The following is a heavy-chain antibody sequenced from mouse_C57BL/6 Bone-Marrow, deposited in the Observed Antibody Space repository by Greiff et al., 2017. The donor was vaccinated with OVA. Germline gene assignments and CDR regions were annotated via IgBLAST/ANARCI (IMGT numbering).Heavy chain of an antibody. D-gene: IGHD2-4*01. CDR1: GYAFSSSW. CDR2: IYPGDGDT. J-gene: IGHJ1*03. CDR3: AREDDYDWYFDV. Sequence: VQLQQSGPELVKPGASVKISCKASGYAFSSSWMNWVKQRPGKGLEWIGRIYPGDGDTNYNGKCKGKATLTADKSSSTAYMQLSSLTSEDSAVYFCAREDDYDWYFDVWGTGTTVTVSS. V-gene: IGHV1-82*01.